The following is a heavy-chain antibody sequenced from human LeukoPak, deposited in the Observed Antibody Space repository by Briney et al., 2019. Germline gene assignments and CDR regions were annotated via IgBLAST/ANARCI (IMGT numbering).Heavy chain of an antibody. J-gene: IGHJ4*02. CDR1: GYTFTGYY. Sequence: ASVKVSCKASGYTFTGYYMHWVRQAPGQGLEWMGWINPNSGGTNYAQKFQGRVTMTRDTSISTAYMELSRLRSDDMAVYYCAVLVTFGGVIVPFDYWGQGTLVTVSS. CDR3: AVLVTFGGVIVPFDY. D-gene: IGHD3-16*02. V-gene: IGHV1-2*02. CDR2: INPNSGGT.